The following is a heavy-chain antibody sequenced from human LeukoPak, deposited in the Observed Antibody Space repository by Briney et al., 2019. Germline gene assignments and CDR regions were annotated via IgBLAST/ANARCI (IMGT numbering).Heavy chain of an antibody. CDR3: ARGVYDYVWGTYRPRTFDI. Sequence: ASVKVSCKASGGTFSSYTISWVRQAPGQGLEWMGRIIPILGIANYAQKFQGRVTITADKSTSTAYMELSSLRSEDTAVYYCARGVYDYVWGTYRPRTFDIWGQGTMVTVSS. J-gene: IGHJ3*02. CDR2: IIPILGIA. CDR1: GGTFSSYT. V-gene: IGHV1-69*02. D-gene: IGHD3-16*02.